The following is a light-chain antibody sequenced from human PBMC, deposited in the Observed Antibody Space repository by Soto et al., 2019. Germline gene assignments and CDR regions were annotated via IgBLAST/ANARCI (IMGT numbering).Light chain of an antibody. CDR3: QPYNNWPLT. CDR2: GAS. CDR1: LNVNIY. J-gene: IGKJ4*01. V-gene: IGKV3-15*01. Sequence: EIVLTQSPATLSLSPGERATLSCRASLNVNIYLAWYQQKPGQAPRLLIYGASTRATGIPARFSGSRSGAEFTLTINSLQSEDFAVYYCQPYNNWPLTFGGGTKVDI.